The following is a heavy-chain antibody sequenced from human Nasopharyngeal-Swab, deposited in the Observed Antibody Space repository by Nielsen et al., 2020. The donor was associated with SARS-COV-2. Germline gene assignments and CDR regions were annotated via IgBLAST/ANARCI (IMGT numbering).Heavy chain of an antibody. CDR2: INQDESVK. J-gene: IGHJ4*02. D-gene: IGHD6-6*01. V-gene: IGHV3-7*01. CDR1: GFTFTNYW. CDR3: ARIGYSSSSTDY. Sequence: ESLKISCAASGFTFTNYWMSWFRQAPGKGLEWVANINQDESVKYYVDSVKGRFTVSRDNAKDSLYLQMNSLRIEDTAVYFCARIGYSSSSTDYWGQGTLVTVSS.